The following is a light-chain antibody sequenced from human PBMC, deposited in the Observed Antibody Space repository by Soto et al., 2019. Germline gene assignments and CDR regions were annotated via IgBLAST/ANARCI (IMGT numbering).Light chain of an antibody. CDR1: RWGDKY. J-gene: IGLJ2*01. CDR3: HALASSTGVV. Sequence: SYELTQPPSVSVSPGQTVSISCSGNRWGDKYACCYQQKPGQSPMLVIYQDSKRPSGIPERFSGSNSGNTASLTIIGIQAMDEADYYCHALASSTGVVFGGGTKLTVL. V-gene: IGLV3-1*01. CDR2: QDS.